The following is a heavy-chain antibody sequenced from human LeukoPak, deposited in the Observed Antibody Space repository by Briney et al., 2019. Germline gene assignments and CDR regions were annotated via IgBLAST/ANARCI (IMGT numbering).Heavy chain of an antibody. CDR3: ARGKKTLGYCSGGSCYVGWFDP. J-gene: IGHJ5*02. CDR1: GGSISSYY. D-gene: IGHD2-15*01. Sequence: SETLSLTCTVSGGSISSYYWSWIRQPPGKGLEWIGYIYYSGSTNYNPSLKSRVTISVDTSKNQFSPKLSSVTAADTAVYYCARGKKTLGYCSGGSCYVGWFDPWGQGTLVTVSS. CDR2: IYYSGST. V-gene: IGHV4-59*12.